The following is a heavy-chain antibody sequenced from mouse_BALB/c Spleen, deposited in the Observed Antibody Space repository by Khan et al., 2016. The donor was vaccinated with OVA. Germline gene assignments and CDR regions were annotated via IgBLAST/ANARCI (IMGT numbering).Heavy chain of an antibody. CDR2: INPYNDGT. V-gene: IGHV1S136*01. D-gene: IGHD2-4*01. CDR3: AIEGDYDGYYAMDY. J-gene: IGHJ4*01. Sequence: VQLQQSGPELVKPGASVKMSCKASGYTFTSYVMHWVKQKPGQGLEWIGYINPYNDGTKYNEKFKGKATLTSDKSSSTAYMELSSLTSEDSAVYYCAIEGDYDGYYAMDYWGQGTSVTVSS. CDR1: GYTFTSYV.